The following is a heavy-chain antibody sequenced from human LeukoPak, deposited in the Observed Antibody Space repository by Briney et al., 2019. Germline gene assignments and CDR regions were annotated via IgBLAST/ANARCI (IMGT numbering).Heavy chain of an antibody. CDR2: INPKTGAT. Sequence: ASVKVSCKAFGYSLTDFYMHWVRQAPGQGLQWMGWINPKTGATNYAQEFQGRVTMTRDASINTAYMELTSLSSADTAVYYCAGGWTDDTGYWGQGTLVTVSS. CDR1: GYSLTDFY. V-gene: IGHV1-2*02. CDR3: AGGWTDDTGY. J-gene: IGHJ4*02. D-gene: IGHD1-1*01.